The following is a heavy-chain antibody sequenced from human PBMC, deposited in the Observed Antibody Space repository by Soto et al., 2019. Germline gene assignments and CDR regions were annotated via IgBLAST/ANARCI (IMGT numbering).Heavy chain of an antibody. CDR1: GGTFSSYA. J-gene: IGHJ4*02. CDR2: IIPIFGTA. Sequence: ASVKVSCKASGGTFSSYAISWVRQPPGQGLEWMGGIIPIFGTANYAQKFQGRVTITADESTSTAYMELSSLRSEDTAVYYCARDGIAAAGDDYWGQGTLVTVSS. V-gene: IGHV1-69*13. D-gene: IGHD6-13*01. CDR3: ARDGIAAAGDDY.